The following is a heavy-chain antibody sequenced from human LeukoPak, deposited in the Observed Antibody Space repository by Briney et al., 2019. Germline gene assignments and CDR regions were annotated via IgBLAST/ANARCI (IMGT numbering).Heavy chain of an antibody. CDR1: GGSFSGYY. Sequence: LETLSLTCAVYGGSFSGYYWSWIRQPPGKGLEWIGEINHSGSTNYNPSLKSRVTISVDTSKNQFSLKLSSVTAADTAVYYCATRDSSGQYWGQGTLVTVSS. J-gene: IGHJ4*02. D-gene: IGHD6-19*01. CDR2: INHSGST. CDR3: ATRDSSGQY. V-gene: IGHV4-34*01.